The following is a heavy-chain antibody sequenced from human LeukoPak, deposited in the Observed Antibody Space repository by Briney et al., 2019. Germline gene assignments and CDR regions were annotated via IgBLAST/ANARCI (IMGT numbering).Heavy chain of an antibody. J-gene: IGHJ5*02. V-gene: IGHV3-30-3*01. CDR3: ARYYDSVSDRFDV. Sequence: GGSLRLSCAASGFTFSSYAMHWVRQAPGKGLEWVAVISYDGSNKYYADSVKGRFTISRDNSKNTLYLQMNSLRAEDTAVYYCARYYDSVSDRFDVWGQGTLVTVSS. CDR2: ISYDGSNK. D-gene: IGHD3-22*01. CDR1: GFTFSSYA.